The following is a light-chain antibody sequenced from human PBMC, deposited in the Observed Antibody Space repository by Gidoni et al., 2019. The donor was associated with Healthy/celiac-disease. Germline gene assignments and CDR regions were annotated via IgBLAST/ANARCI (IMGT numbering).Light chain of an antibody. CDR2: SAS. CDR1: QSISSY. Sequence: DIKMTQSPSSLSASVGDRGTITCRASQSISSYLDWYQQKPGKAPKLLIYSASSLQSGVPSRFSGSGSGTDFTLTISSLQPEDFAIYSCQQSYSTPLTFGGGTKVEIK. CDR3: QQSYSTPLT. V-gene: IGKV1-39*01. J-gene: IGKJ4*01.